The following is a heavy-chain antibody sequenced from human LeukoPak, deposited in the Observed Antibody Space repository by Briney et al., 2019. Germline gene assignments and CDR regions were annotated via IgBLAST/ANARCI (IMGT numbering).Heavy chain of an antibody. CDR2: IYYSGST. V-gene: IGHV4-39*01. CDR1: GGPISSSSYY. Sequence: SETLSLTCTVSGGPISSSSYYWGWIRQPPGKGLEWIGSIYYSGSTYYNPSLKSRVTISVDTSKNQFSLKLSSVTAADTAVYYCARPKGRGYCSGGSCYSGWFDPWGQGTLVTVSS. CDR3: ARPKGRGYCSGGSCYSGWFDP. D-gene: IGHD2-15*01. J-gene: IGHJ5*02.